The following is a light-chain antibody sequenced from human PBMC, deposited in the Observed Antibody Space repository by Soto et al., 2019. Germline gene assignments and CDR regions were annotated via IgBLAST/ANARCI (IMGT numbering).Light chain of an antibody. CDR1: SSDVVGYNY. J-gene: IGLJ1*01. Sequence: QSALTQPASVSGSPGQSITISCTGTSSDVVGYNYVSWYQQHPGKAPKLMIYDVSNRPSGVSNRFSGSKSGNTASLTISGLQAEDEADYYCSSYTSSSTPLYVSGTGSKVTVL. CDR3: SSYTSSSTPLYV. V-gene: IGLV2-14*01. CDR2: DVS.